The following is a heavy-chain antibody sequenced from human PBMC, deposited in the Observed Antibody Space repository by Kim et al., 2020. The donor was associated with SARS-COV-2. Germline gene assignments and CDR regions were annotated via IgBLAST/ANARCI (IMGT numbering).Heavy chain of an antibody. Sequence: SVKVSCKASGGTFSSYAISWVRQAPGQGLEWMGGIIPIFGTANYAQKFQGRVTITADESTSTAYMELSSLRSEDTAVYYCARSLVDTAVPYGMDVWGQGTTVTVSS. CDR1: GGTFSSYA. V-gene: IGHV1-69*13. J-gene: IGHJ6*02. CDR3: ARSLVDTAVPYGMDV. CDR2: IIPIFGTA. D-gene: IGHD5-18*01.